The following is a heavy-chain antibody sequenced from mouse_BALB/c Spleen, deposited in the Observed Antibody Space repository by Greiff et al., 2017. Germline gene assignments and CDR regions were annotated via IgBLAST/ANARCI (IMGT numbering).Heavy chain of an antibody. V-gene: IGHV1-66*01. CDR3: AREEHYGNYGGYFDV. D-gene: IGHD2-1*01. Sequence: QVQLQQSGPELVKPGASVKISCKASGYSFTSYYIHWVKQRPGQGLEWIGWIFPGSGNTKYNEKFKGKATLTADTSSSTAYMQLSSLTSEDSAVYFCAREEHYGNYGGYFDVWGAGTTVTVSS. CDR1: GYSFTSYY. CDR2: IFPGSGNT. J-gene: IGHJ1*01.